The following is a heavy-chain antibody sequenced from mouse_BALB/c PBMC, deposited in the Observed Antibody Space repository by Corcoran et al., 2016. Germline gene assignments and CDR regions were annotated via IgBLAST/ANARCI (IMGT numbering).Heavy chain of an antibody. CDR2: ILPGSGST. CDR1: GYTFSSYW. CDR3: ARSDGSSRAWFAY. Sequence: QVQLQQSGAELMKPGASVKISCKATGYTFSSYWIEWVKQRPGHGLEWIGEILPGSGSTNYNENFKGKATFTADTSSNTAYMQLSSLTSEDSAVYYCARSDGSSRAWFAYWGQGTLVTVSA. D-gene: IGHD1-1*01. J-gene: IGHJ3*01. V-gene: IGHV1-9*01.